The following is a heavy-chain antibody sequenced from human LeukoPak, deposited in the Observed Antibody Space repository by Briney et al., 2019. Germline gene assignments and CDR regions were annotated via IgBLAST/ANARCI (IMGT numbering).Heavy chain of an antibody. Sequence: ASVKVSCKASGYTFTVYYMHWVRQAPGQGLEWMGRINPNSGGTNYAQKFQGRVTMTRDTSISTAYMELSRLRSDDTAVYYCARDGAKAAARNWFDPWGQGTLVTVSS. CDR2: INPNSGGT. CDR3: ARDGAKAAARNWFDP. CDR1: GYTFTVYY. J-gene: IGHJ5*02. D-gene: IGHD6-13*01. V-gene: IGHV1-2*06.